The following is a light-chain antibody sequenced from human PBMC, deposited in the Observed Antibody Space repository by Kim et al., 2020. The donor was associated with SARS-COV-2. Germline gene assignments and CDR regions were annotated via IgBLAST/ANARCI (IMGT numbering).Light chain of an antibody. CDR2: YVS. J-gene: IGLJ3*02. Sequence: VSPGKTATLTCGGTNIGAQGVHWYQGKPGQAPLFVIYYVSCRPAGFPDRFSGSTSGNAATLTISRVEAGDEADYYCRVWDRTSDRVFGGGTQLTVL. CDR1: NIGAQG. CDR3: RVWDRTSDRV. V-gene: IGLV3-21*04.